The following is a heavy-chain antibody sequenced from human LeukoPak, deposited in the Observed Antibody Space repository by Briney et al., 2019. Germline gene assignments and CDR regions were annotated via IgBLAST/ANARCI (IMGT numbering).Heavy chain of an antibody. CDR2: VTGGGTT. D-gene: IGHD6-19*01. CDR1: GFTFGGFA. CDR3: AKDTGSGWDFDS. J-gene: IGHJ4*02. Sequence: GGSLRLSCAASGFTFGGFAMHWVRQAPVRGLEWVSLVTGGGTTYYADSVRGRFTISRDNSKNSLYLQMNTLRTEDAAFYYCAKDTGSGWDFDSWGQGTLVAVSS. V-gene: IGHV3-43*02.